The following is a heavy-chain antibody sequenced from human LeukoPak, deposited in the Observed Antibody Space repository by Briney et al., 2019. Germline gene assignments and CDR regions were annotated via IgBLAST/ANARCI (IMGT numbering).Heavy chain of an antibody. CDR1: GFTFSTYG. Sequence: GGSLRLSCAPSGFTFSTYGIHWVRQPPGKGLGWAAIKSNDVTNNYYAAPVKGRFTISRDNSKNTLSLQMNSLRADDTAVYYCARDGEPRYWGSGYYYGMDVWGQGATVTVSS. CDR2: KSNDVTNN. CDR3: ARDGEPRYWGSGYYYGMDV. J-gene: IGHJ6*02. D-gene: IGHD7-27*01. V-gene: IGHV3-30*03.